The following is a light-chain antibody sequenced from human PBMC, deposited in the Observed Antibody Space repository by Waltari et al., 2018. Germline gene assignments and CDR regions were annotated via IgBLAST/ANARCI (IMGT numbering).Light chain of an antibody. CDR2: LGS. CDR3: MQSLRALWT. Sequence: IVVTQSPLSLPVTPGEPASIPCRSSQSLLHSNGYNYLDWYLQKPGQSTQLLIYLGSNRASGVPDRFSGSGSGTDFTRKISRVEAEDVGVYYCMQSLRALWTFGQGTKVEIK. J-gene: IGKJ1*01. CDR1: QSLLHSNGYNY. V-gene: IGKV2-28*01.